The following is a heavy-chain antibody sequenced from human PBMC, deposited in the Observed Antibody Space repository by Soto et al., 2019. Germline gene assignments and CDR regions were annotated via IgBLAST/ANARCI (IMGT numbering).Heavy chain of an antibody. CDR1: GYTFANYA. V-gene: IGHV1-18*01. CDR2: INVYSGDT. CDR3: AGGQRTGVGGRGWFDP. J-gene: IGHJ5*02. D-gene: IGHD7-27*01. Sequence: QVQLVQSGAEVKQPGASVKVSCKASGYTFANYAVAWVRQAPGQGLEWMGWINVYSGDTNQAQNLQGRPTMTTASSTSTAYRESRSLRSDDTAFYYCAGGQRTGVGGRGWFDPWGQGTLVTVSS.